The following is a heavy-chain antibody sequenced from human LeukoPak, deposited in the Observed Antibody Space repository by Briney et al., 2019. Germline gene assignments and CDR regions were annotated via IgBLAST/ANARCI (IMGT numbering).Heavy chain of an antibody. V-gene: IGHV1-2*02. D-gene: IGHD3-22*01. Sequence: ASVKVSCKASGHTFTGYYMHWVRQAPGQGLEWMGWINPNSGGTNYAQKFQGRVTMTRDTSISTAYMELSRLRSDDTAVYYCARDPNYYDSSGPPDYWGQGTLVTVSS. J-gene: IGHJ4*02. CDR2: INPNSGGT. CDR1: GHTFTGYY. CDR3: ARDPNYYDSSGPPDY.